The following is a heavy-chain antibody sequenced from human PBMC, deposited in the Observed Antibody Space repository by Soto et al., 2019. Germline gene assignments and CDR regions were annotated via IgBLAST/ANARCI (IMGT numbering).Heavy chain of an antibody. CDR1: GGSISSRNYY. J-gene: IGHJ4*02. CDR2: LYYGGTT. Sequence: SETLSLTCTVSGGSISSRNYYWGWIRQAPGGGLEWIASLYYGGTTHSNPSLKSRVTISLDASKNQFSLKLTSVTAADAAVYYCARQVPLLWGSSTRCDYWGQGTLVTVSS. CDR3: ARQVPLLWGSSTRCDY. D-gene: IGHD3-16*01. V-gene: IGHV4-39*01.